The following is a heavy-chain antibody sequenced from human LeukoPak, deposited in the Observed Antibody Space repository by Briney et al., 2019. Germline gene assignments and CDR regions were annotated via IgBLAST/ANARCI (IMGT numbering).Heavy chain of an antibody. CDR1: GYSFTTYW. J-gene: IGHJ4*02. V-gene: IGHV5-51*01. D-gene: IGHD5-24*01. Sequence: GESLKISCKGSGYSFTTYWIAWVRQMPGKGLEWMGIIYPGDSDTRYSPSFQGQVTISVDKSVNTAYLQWSSLKASDTAVYYCAREMAKLPDYWGQGTLVTVSS. CDR3: AREMAKLPDY. CDR2: IYPGDSDT.